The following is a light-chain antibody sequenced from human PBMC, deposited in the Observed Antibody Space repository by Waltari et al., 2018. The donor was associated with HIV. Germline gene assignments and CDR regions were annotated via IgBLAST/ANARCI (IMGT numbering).Light chain of an antibody. J-gene: IGKJ1*01. CDR1: QSLLHSNGYNY. CDR2: LGS. CDR3: MQGLQNPRT. Sequence: DIVMTQSPLSLPVTPGEPASISCRSSQSLLHSNGYNYLDWYLQRPGQPPQLLIYLGSTRAPGVPDRFGGRGSGTEFTLKISRVEAEDIGVYYCMQGLQNPRTFGQGTKVEIK. V-gene: IGKV2-28*01.